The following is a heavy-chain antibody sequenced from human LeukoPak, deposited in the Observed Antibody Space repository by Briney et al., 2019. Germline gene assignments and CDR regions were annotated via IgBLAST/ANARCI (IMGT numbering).Heavy chain of an antibody. J-gene: IGHJ3*02. CDR1: GGSISSSGDF. CDR3: ARTPIAVAGTDVNDAFDI. V-gene: IGHV4-39*01. CDR2: IHHSGRT. Sequence: PSETLSLTCTVSGGSISSSGDFWGWIRQPPGKEPEYIASIHHSGRTYYNLSLKSRVTMSVDTSKNQFSLKLSSVTATDTAVYYCARTPIAVAGTDVNDAFDIWGQGTMVTVSS. D-gene: IGHD6-19*01.